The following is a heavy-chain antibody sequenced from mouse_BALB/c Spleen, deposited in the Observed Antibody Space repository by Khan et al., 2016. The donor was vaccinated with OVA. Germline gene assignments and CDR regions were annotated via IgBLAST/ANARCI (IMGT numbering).Heavy chain of an antibody. CDR3: ARSKYLARY. D-gene: IGHD3-3*01. Sequence: QVQLKQSGPGLVAPSQSLSITCTVYGYSLTRYGVHWVRQPPGKGLEWLGLIWAGESTNYNWALMSRLSISIDNSKGLVFLIMNSLQTDDTALYYCARSKYLARYWGQGTTLTVSS. CDR1: GYSLTRYG. CDR2: IWAGEST. J-gene: IGHJ2*01. V-gene: IGHV2-9*02.